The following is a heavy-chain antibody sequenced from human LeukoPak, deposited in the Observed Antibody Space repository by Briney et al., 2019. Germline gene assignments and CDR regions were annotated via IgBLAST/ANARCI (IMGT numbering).Heavy chain of an antibody. J-gene: IGHJ6*02. CDR1: GFTVGSNY. V-gene: IGHV3-23*01. Sequence: GGSLRLSCAASGFTVGSNYMSWVRQAPGKGLEWVSAISGSGGSTYYADSVKGRFTISRDNSKNTLYLQMNSLRAEDTAVYYCAKDRWLVTFYYYGMDVWGQGTTVTVSS. CDR2: ISGSGGST. CDR3: AKDRWLVTFYYYGMDV. D-gene: IGHD2-21*02.